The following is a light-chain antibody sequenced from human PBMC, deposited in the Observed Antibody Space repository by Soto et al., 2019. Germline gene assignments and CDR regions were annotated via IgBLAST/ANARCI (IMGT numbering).Light chain of an antibody. V-gene: IGKV1-39*01. CDR1: QSISSN. J-gene: IGKJ1*01. Sequence: IQMTQSPSSLSASVGDRVTITCRASQSISSNLNWYQQKPGKAPKLLIYAASSLQSGVPSRFSGRGSATEFALTIRSLQPEDFETYDCQQSYRTPRTFGQGTKVELK. CDR2: AAS. CDR3: QQSYRTPRT.